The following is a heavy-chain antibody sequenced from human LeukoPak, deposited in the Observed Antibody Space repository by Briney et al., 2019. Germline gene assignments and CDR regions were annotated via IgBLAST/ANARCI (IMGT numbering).Heavy chain of an antibody. CDR1: GYSFTSYW. V-gene: IGHV5-51*01. CDR2: IYPGDSDT. D-gene: IGHD3-22*01. Sequence: GESLKISCKGSGYSFTSYWIGWVRQMPGKGLEWMGIIYPGDSDTRYSPSFQGQVTISADKSISTAYLQWSGLKASDTAMYYCARLPYYYDSSGYYYFDYWGQGTLVTVSS. CDR3: ARLPYYYDSSGYYYFDY. J-gene: IGHJ4*02.